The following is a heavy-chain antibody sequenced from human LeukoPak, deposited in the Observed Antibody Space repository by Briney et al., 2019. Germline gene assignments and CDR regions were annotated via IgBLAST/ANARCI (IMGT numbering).Heavy chain of an antibody. J-gene: IGHJ4*02. CDR2: IKQDGSEK. CDR1: GFTFGSYW. Sequence: PGGSLRLSCAASGFTFGSYWVSWVRQAPGKGLEWVANIKQDGSEKYYVDSVKGRFTISRDNAKNSLYLQMNSLRAEDTAVYYCARGYSSPWDRYFDYWGQGTLVTVSS. CDR3: ARGYSSPWDRYFDY. V-gene: IGHV3-7*04. D-gene: IGHD6-19*01.